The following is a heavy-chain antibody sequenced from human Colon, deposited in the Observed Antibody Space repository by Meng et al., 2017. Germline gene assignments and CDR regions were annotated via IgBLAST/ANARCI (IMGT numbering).Heavy chain of an antibody. J-gene: IGHJ5*02. V-gene: IGHV4-34*01. CDR3: ARIRPRLGGKTFDP. CDR2: INHSGST. D-gene: IGHD3-16*01. CDR1: GGSFSGYY. Sequence: QVQLRQWGAGLLKPSETLSLACAVYGGSFSGYYWSWIRQPPGKGLEWIGEINHSGSTNYNPSLKSRVTISVDTSKNQFSLKLSSVTAADTAVYYCARIRPRLGGKTFDPWGQGTLVTVSS.